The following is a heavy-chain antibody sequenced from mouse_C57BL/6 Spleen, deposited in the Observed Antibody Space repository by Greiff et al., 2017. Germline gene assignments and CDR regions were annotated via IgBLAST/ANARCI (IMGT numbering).Heavy chain of an antibody. CDR1: GFTFSSYG. Sequence: EVKLMESGGDLVKPGGSLKLSCAASGFTFSSYGMSWVRQTPDKRLEWVATISSGGSYTYYPDSVKGRFTISRDNAKNTLYLQMSRLKSEDTAMYYCARPGDGYYTWFAYWGQGTLVTVSA. D-gene: IGHD2-3*01. CDR3: ARPGDGYYTWFAY. V-gene: IGHV5-6*01. CDR2: ISSGGSYT. J-gene: IGHJ3*01.